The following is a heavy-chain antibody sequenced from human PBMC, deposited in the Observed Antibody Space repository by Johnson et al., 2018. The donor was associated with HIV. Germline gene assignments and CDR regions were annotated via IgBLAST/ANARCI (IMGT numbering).Heavy chain of an antibody. D-gene: IGHD3-22*01. CDR1: RFTFSDYY. CDR3: ARDRGYWDAFDI. V-gene: IGHV3-11*04. J-gene: IGHJ3*02. CDR2: ISSRGGTI. Sequence: QVQLVESGGGLVKPGGSLRLSCAASRFTFSDYYMSWIRQTPGKGLEWVSYISSRGGTIYYADSVKGRFSISRDNAKNSLYLKMNSLRAEDAAVDYWARDRGYWDAFDIWVQGTMVTVSS.